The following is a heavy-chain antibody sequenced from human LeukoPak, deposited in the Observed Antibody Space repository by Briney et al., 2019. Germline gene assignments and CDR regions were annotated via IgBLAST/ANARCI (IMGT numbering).Heavy chain of an antibody. V-gene: IGHV1-18*04. CDR2: ISADNGKT. Sequence: GASVKVSCKASGYTFTNYGISWVRQAPGQGLEWMGWISADNGKTNYAQKLQGRVTMTTDTSTTTAYMELRSLRSDDTAVYYCARAMCSSTICHGRNDYWGQGTLVTVSS. J-gene: IGHJ4*02. D-gene: IGHD2-2*01. CDR1: GYTFTNYG. CDR3: ARAMCSSTICHGRNDY.